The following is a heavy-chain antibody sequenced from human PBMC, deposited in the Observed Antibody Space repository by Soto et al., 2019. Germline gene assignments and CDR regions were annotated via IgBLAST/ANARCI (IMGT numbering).Heavy chain of an antibody. CDR3: ARAGHDSSGYYYGGLDY. CDR2: IWTDGSYE. J-gene: IGHJ4*02. D-gene: IGHD3-22*01. CDR1: GFTFSRYG. Sequence: QVQLVESRGGVAQPGGSLRLSCAASGFTFSRYGMHWVRQAPGKGLEWVAVIWTDGSYEYYADSVMGRFTISRDNSKNTLYLQMNSLRAEDTAVYYCARAGHDSSGYYYGGLDYWGPGTLVTVSS. V-gene: IGHV3-33*01.